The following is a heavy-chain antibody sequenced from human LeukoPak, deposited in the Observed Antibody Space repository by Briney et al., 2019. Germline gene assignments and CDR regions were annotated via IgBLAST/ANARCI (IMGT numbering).Heavy chain of an antibody. D-gene: IGHD3-9*01. CDR1: GYTFASYG. CDR2: ISAYNGNT. Sequence: ASVKVSCKASGYTFASYGISWVRQAPGQGLEWMGWISAYNGNTNYAQKLQGRVTMTTGTSTSTAYMELRSLRSDDTAVYYCARGGYFDWLFPRGYYYYGMDVWGQGTTVTVSS. CDR3: ARGGYFDWLFPRGYYYYGMDV. J-gene: IGHJ6*02. V-gene: IGHV1-18*01.